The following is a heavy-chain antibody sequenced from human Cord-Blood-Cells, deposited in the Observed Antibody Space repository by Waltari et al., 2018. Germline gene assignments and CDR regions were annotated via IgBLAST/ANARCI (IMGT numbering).Heavy chain of an antibody. CDR2: IIPIFGTA. V-gene: IGHV1-69*06. Sequence: QVQLVQSGAEVKKPGSSVKVSCKASGGTFSSYAISWVRQAPGQGLEWMGGIIPIFGTANYAQKFQGRVTITADKSTSTAYMELSSLRSEDTAVYYCARVTRGYSGYDDAFDIWGQGTMVTVSS. CDR1: GGTFSSYA. J-gene: IGHJ3*02. CDR3: ARVTRGYSGYDDAFDI. D-gene: IGHD5-12*01.